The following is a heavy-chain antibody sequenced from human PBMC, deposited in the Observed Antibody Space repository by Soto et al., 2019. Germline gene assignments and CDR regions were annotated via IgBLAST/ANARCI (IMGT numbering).Heavy chain of an antibody. J-gene: IGHJ4*02. Sequence: EVQLLESGGDLVQPGGSLRLSGAASGFTFPSFAITWVRRAPGKGLEWISCRRGRGNEIYYADSVKGRFTISRDNPKNTVYLHMSSLRAEDTAVYYCAKDALYNYENLNYWGQGTLVTVSS. V-gene: IGHV3-23*01. CDR2: RRGRGNEI. CDR3: AKDALYNYENLNY. D-gene: IGHD5-18*01. CDR1: GFTFPSFA.